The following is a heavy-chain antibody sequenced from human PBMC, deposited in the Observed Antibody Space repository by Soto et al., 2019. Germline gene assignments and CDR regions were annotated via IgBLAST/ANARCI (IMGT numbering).Heavy chain of an antibody. J-gene: IGHJ4*02. Sequence: QVQLVESGGGVVQPGRSLRLSCAASGFLFNDYAMHWVRQAPSKGLEWVAVISYGGDNKYYADSVRGRFAISRDNLKNTLDLQMNSLNPEDTAVYHCAKARHSTSWYGLEADFWGQGTLVTVSS. CDR3: AKARHSTSWYGLEADF. V-gene: IGHV3-30*09. CDR2: ISYGGDNK. CDR1: GFLFNDYA. D-gene: IGHD6-13*01.